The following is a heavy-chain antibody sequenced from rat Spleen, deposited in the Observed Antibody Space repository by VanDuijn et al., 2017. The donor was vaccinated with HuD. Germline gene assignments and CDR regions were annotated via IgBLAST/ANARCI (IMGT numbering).Heavy chain of an antibody. CDR1: GLSFSNYD. CDR3: ARHDYYDGYYDVMDA. V-gene: IGHV5-25*01. Sequence: EVQLVESGGGLVQPGRSMKLSCAASGLSFSNYDMAWVRQAPTKGLEWVASISYDGTATYYRDSVKGRFTLSRDNAKSTLYLQMDSLRSEDTATYYCARHDYYDGYYDVMDAWGQGASVTVSS. CDR2: ISYDGTAT. D-gene: IGHD1-12*03. J-gene: IGHJ4*01.